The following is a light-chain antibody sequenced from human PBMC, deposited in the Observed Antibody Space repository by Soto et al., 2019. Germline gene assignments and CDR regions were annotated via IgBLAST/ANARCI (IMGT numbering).Light chain of an antibody. J-gene: IGKJ1*01. V-gene: IGKV3-20*01. CDR3: QQYGNSITWT. CDR1: QSVTNNY. CDR2: AAS. Sequence: VLTQSPGTVSLSPGERATLSCRASQSVTNNYLAWYQQKAGQAPRLLIYAASSRATGIPDRLSGSGSGTDFTLSISRMEPEDVAVYYCQQYGNSITWTFGQGTKVEIK.